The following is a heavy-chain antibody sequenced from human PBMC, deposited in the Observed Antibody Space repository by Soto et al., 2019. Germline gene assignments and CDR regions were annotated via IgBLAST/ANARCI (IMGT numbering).Heavy chain of an antibody. CDR2: IIPIFVTA. CDR1: GGTFSSYA. J-gene: IGHJ5*02. V-gene: IGHV1-69*01. CDR3: ARDLSGNYDCSGYYQGWFDP. Sequence: QVQLVQSGAEVKKPGSSVKVSCKASGGTFSSYAISWVRQAPGQGLEWMGGIIPIFVTANYAQKFQGRVTITADESTSAAYMELSSLRSEDTAVYYCARDLSGNYDCSGYYQGWFDPWGQGTLVTVSS. D-gene: IGHD3-22*01.